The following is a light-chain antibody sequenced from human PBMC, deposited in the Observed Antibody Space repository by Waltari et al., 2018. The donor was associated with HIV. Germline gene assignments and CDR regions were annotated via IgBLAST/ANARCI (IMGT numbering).Light chain of an antibody. CDR3: CSYAGSSTSWV. V-gene: IGLV2-23*02. CDR1: SSDVGRYNL. CDR2: EVS. J-gene: IGLJ3*02. Sequence: QSALTQPAPVSGSPGQSITISCTGTSSDVGRYNLVSWYQQHPGKSPKLRIYEVSKGPSGVSNRFSGSKSGNTASLTISGLQAEDEADYYCCSYAGSSTSWVFGGGTKLTVL.